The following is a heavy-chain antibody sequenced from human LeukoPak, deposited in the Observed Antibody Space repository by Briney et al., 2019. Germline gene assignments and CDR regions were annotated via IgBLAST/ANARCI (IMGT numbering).Heavy chain of an antibody. V-gene: IGHV5-51*01. CDR1: GYRFTSYW. Sequence: GESLKISRKASGYRFTSYWIGWVRQMPGKGLEWMGTINPGDFDTRYSPSFQGQVTISVDKSISTAYLQWSSLKASDTAMYFCARRYDRSDHYPLGYWGQGTLVTVSS. D-gene: IGHD3-22*01. CDR3: ARRYDRSDHYPLGY. J-gene: IGHJ4*02. CDR2: INPGDFDT.